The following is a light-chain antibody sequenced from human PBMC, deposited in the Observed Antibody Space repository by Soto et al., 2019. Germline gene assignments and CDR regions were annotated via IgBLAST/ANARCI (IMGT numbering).Light chain of an antibody. J-gene: IGLJ1*01. Sequence: QSVLTQPASVSGSPGQSITISCTGTSSDVGSYNLVSWYQQHPGKAPKLMIYEGSKRPSGVSNRFSGSKSGNTASLTISGLQAEDEADYYCCSYAGSYVFGTGTKLTVL. V-gene: IGLV2-23*01. CDR1: SSDVGSYNL. CDR3: CSYAGSYV. CDR2: EGS.